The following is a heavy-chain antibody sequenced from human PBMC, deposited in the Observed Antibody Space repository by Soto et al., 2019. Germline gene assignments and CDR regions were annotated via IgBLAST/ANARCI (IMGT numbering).Heavy chain of an antibody. CDR2: INAGNGNT. CDR1: GYTFTSYA. Sequence: ASVKVSCKASGYTFTSYAMHWVRQAPGQRLEWMGWINAGNGNTKYSQKFQGRVTITRDTSASTAYMELSSLRSEDTAVYYCARAGDDCSTTTCYIIDYWGQGTLVTVSS. J-gene: IGHJ4*02. D-gene: IGHD2-2*02. CDR3: ARAGDDCSTTTCYIIDY. V-gene: IGHV1-3*01.